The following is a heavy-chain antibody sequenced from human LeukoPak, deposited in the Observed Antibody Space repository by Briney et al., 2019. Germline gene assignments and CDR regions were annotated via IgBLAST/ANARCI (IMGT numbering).Heavy chain of an antibody. V-gene: IGHV4-34*01. J-gene: IGHJ6*03. CDR1: VESFSDYF. D-gene: IGHD6-19*01. CDR3: ARDRLEYSSGWRNYYYMDV. Sequence: SETLSLTCTVYVESFSDYFWTWIRQPPGKGLEWIGEINHSGSTNYNPSLRSRVTISVDTSKNQFSLKLSSVTAADTAVYYCARDRLEYSSGWRNYYYMDVWGKGTTVTISS. CDR2: INHSGST.